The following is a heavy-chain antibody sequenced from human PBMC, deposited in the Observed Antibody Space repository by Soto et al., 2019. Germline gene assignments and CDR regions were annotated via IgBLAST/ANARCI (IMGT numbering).Heavy chain of an antibody. D-gene: IGHD3-16*01. CDR3: ARERPDYDYVWGSYFGIKLPFYYFDY. V-gene: IGHV1-69*13. CDR1: GGTFSSYA. J-gene: IGHJ4*02. CDR2: IIPIFGTA. Sequence: GASVKVSCKASGGTFSSYAISWVRQAPGQGLEWMGGIIPIFGTANYAQKFQGRVTITADESTSTAYMELSSLRSEDTAVYYCARERPDYDYVWGSYFGIKLPFYYFDYWGQGTLVTSPQ.